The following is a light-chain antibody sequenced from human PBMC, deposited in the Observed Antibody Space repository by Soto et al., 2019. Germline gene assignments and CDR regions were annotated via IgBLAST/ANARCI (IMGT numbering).Light chain of an antibody. Sequence: EIVLTQPPATLSLSPGERVTLYCGASQRVAGGFLAWYQQKPGLAPRLILYDTSFRATGIPDRFSGSGSGTAFTLTISRLDPDDFAVYYCQQYGSSPSFGQGTKVDIK. CDR3: QQYGSSPS. CDR2: DTS. V-gene: IGKV3D-20*01. J-gene: IGKJ1*01. CDR1: QRVAGGF.